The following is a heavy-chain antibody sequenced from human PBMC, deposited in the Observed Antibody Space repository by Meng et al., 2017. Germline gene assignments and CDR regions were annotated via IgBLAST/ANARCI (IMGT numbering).Heavy chain of an antibody. CDR3: ERGGMDFWSGPNDY. CDR2: IIPIFGTA. J-gene: IGHJ4*02. V-gene: IGHV1-69*13. Sequence: SVKVSCKASGGTFSSYAISWVRQAPGQGLEWMGGIIPIFGTANYAQKFQGRVTITADESTSTAYMELSSLRSEDTAVYYCERGGMDFWSGPNDYWGQGTLVTVSS. D-gene: IGHD3-3*01. CDR1: GGTFSSYA.